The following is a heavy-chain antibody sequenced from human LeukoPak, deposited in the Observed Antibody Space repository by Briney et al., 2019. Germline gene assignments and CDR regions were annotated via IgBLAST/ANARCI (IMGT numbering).Heavy chain of an antibody. CDR3: ARERCFSPSCYVDY. V-gene: IGHV1-18*01. CDR1: GYTFSSDG. D-gene: IGHD2-2*01. J-gene: IGHJ4*02. Sequence: ASVKVSCKTSGYTFSSDGISWVRQAPGQGLEWMGWIGGYNTDTNSAQKLQGRVTMTTDTSTNTAYMELRNLRSDDTAVYYCARERCFSPSCYVDYWGQGTLVTVSS. CDR2: IGGYNTDT.